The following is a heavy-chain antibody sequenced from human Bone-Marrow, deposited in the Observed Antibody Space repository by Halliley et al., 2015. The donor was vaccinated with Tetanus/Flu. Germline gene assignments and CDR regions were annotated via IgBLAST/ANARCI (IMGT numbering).Heavy chain of an antibody. V-gene: IGHV1-46*01. CDR3: ARAYGYGDYQTTFDY. D-gene: IGHD4-17*01. CDR2: IRPGGGTA. Sequence: IRPGGGTASYAQKFQGRVTMTRNTSTSTVYMELSSLRSKDPAVYYCARAYGYGDYQTTFDYWGQGTLVTVSS. J-gene: IGHJ4*02.